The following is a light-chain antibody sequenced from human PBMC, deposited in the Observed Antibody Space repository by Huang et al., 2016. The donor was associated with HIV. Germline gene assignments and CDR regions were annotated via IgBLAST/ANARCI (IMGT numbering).Light chain of an antibody. J-gene: IGKJ2*01. CDR2: DAS. V-gene: IGKV1-33*01. CDR1: QDITKF. CDR3: QHYDSLPYT. Sequence: DIQMTQSPSSLAASVGARVTITCQASQDITKFLNWYQQKPGQPPKLLMYDASTLETGVPSRFSGSGSGTHFSFTISSLQPEDFAIYYCQHYDSLPYTFGQGTKLEIK.